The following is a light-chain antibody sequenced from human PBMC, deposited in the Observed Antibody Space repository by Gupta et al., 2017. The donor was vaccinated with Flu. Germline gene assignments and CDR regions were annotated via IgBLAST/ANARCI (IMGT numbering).Light chain of an antibody. CDR2: EVS. CDR1: SDEVGGYNY. V-gene: IGLV2-14*01. CDR3: SSDTSSNYLE. Sequence: THSWTGTSDEVGGYNYVCAHPPPTGKTPNLMIYEVSRRPAGVSNRFSASKSGNTASLTISALQAEAAADYYCSSDTSSNYLEFGGGTKLTVL. J-gene: IGLJ3*02.